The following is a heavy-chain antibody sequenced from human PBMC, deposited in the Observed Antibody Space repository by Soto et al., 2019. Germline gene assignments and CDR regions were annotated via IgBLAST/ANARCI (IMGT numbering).Heavy chain of an antibody. CDR3: AREGVARLLEWFSLVGSKSYGMDV. J-gene: IGHJ6*02. CDR1: GFTFSSYA. CDR2: ISYGGSNK. D-gene: IGHD3-3*01. V-gene: IGHV3-23*01. Sequence: GGSLRLSCAASGFTFSSYAMSWVRQAPGKGLEWVSAISYGGSNKYYADSVKGSFTISRDNSKNTLYLQMNSLRAEDTAVYYCAREGVARLLEWFSLVGSKSYGMDVWGQGTTVTVSS.